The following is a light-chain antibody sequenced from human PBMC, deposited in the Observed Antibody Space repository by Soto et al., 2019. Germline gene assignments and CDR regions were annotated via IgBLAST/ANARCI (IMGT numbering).Light chain of an antibody. J-gene: IGLJ2*01. CDR1: SSDVGANNY. CDR3: SSYAGSNNVV. V-gene: IGLV2-8*01. CDR2: EVS. Sequence: QSVLTQPPSASGSPGQSVTISCTGTSSDVGANNYVSWYQQHPGKAPKLMIYEVSKRPSGVPDRFSGSKSGNTASLTVSGLQAEDEADYYCSSYAGSNNVVFGGGTQLTVL.